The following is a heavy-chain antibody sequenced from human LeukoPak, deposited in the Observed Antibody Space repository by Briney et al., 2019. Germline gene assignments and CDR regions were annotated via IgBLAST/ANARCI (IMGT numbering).Heavy chain of an antibody. CDR1: GGSFSGYY. J-gene: IGHJ4*02. CDR3: ARVNLDCSGGSCIDY. D-gene: IGHD2-15*01. V-gene: IGHV4-34*01. Sequence: SETLSLTCAVYGGSFSGYYWSWIRQPPGKGLEWIGEINHSGSTNYNPSLKSRVTISVDTSKNQFSLNLSSVTAADTAVYYCARVNLDCSGGSCIDYRGQGTLVTVSS. CDR2: INHSGST.